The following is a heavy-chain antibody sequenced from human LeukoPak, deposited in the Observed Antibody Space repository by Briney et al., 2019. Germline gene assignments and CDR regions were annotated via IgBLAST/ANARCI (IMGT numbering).Heavy chain of an antibody. Sequence: GGSLRLSCAASGFMFDNHAMSWVRQGPGRGLEWVSGINWNGGSKGYADSVKGRFTISRDNAKNSLYLQMNSLRDEDTAVYYCVRDPDQRVGTTHFDYWGQGTLVTVSS. J-gene: IGHJ4*02. CDR2: INWNGGSK. CDR3: VRDPDQRVGTTHFDY. D-gene: IGHD5-12*01. V-gene: IGHV3-20*04. CDR1: GFMFDNHA.